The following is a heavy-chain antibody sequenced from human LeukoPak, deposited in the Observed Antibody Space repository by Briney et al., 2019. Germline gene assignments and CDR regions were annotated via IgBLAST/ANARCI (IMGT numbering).Heavy chain of an antibody. CDR1: GGSISSGGYS. CDR2: IYHSGST. J-gene: IGHJ6*03. D-gene: IGHD3-10*01. Sequence: SETLSLTCAVSGGSISSGGYSWSWVRQPPGKGLEWIGYIYHSGSTYYNPSLKSRVTISVDRSKNQFSLKLSSVTAADTAVYYCARYYYGSGSYGSYYNYYMDVWGKGTTVTVSS. V-gene: IGHV4-30-2*01. CDR3: ARYYYGSGSYGSYYNYYMDV.